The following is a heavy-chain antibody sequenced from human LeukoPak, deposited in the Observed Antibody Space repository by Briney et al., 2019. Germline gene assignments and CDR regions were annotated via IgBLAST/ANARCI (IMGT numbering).Heavy chain of an antibody. Sequence: PGGSLRLSCAASGFAFSSYEMNWVRQAPGKGLEWVSCISSSGSTIYYADSVKGRFTISRDDAKNSLYLQMNSLRAEDTAVYYCARVEIAAAGAYFDYWGQGTLVTVSS. J-gene: IGHJ4*02. CDR3: ARVEIAAAGAYFDY. V-gene: IGHV3-48*03. D-gene: IGHD6-13*01. CDR2: ISSSGSTI. CDR1: GFAFSSYE.